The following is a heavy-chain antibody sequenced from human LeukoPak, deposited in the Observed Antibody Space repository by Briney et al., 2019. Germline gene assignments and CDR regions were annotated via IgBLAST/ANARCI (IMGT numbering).Heavy chain of an antibody. Sequence: SQTLSLTCTVSSGSLTSGSYYWGWIRQPAGKGLEWIRRIYTTGSTHYNPSLKTPVTRSVGTSKNQYSLKLSSVTAADTAVYYCARAVGTIFGVVSYYYYYMDVWGKGTTVTVSS. J-gene: IGHJ6*03. CDR1: SGSLTSGSYY. D-gene: IGHD3-3*01. CDR2: IYTTGST. V-gene: IGHV4-61*02. CDR3: ARAVGTIFGVVSYYYYYMDV.